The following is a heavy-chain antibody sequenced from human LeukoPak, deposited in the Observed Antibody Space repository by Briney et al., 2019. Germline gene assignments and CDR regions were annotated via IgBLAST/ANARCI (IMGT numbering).Heavy chain of an antibody. D-gene: IGHD6-19*01. CDR1: GFTFSSYA. J-gene: IGHJ4*02. CDR3: AKVWRQWLVPDY. V-gene: IGHV3-23*01. Sequence: PGGSLRLFCAASGFTFSSYAMSWVRQAPGKGLEWVSAISGSGGSTYYADSVKGRFTISRDNSKNTLYLQMNSLRAEDTAVYYCAKVWRQWLVPDYWGQGTLVTVSS. CDR2: ISGSGGST.